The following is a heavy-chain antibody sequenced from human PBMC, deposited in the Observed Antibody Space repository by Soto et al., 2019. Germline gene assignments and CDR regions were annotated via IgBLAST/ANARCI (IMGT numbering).Heavy chain of an antibody. J-gene: IGHJ6*02. D-gene: IGHD7-27*01. CDR3: ARQTSPWGFDV. Sequence: QVELKESGPGLVKPSETLSLTCTVSGGSVSSGGFYYHWIRQPPGKGLEWIGYVYHGGFTNYSPSLKSRLTISVDTSATRISLKVAAVTSVDTAVYYCARQTSPWGFDVWGQGTTVTVSS. CDR1: GGSVSSGGFY. CDR2: VYHGGFT. V-gene: IGHV4-61*08.